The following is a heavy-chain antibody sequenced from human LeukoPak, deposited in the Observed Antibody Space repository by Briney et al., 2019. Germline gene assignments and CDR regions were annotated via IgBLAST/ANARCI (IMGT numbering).Heavy chain of an antibody. CDR3: ARDRIRFGEFPNWFDP. CDR1: GYTFSANG. V-gene: IGHV3-33*01. D-gene: IGHD3-10*01. CDR2: ISYDGSEK. J-gene: IGHJ5*02. Sequence: GGSLRLSCVASGYTFSANGMHWIRQAPGKGLEWVGMISYDGSEKYYGDSVKGRFTISRDNAKNSLYLQMNSLRAEDTAVYYCARDRIRFGEFPNWFDPWGQGTLVTVSS.